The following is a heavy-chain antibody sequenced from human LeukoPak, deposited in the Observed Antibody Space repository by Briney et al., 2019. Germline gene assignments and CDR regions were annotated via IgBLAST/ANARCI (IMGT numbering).Heavy chain of an antibody. CDR1: DASISGYY. J-gene: IGHJ4*02. CDR2: IHFSGST. D-gene: IGHD1-26*01. Sequence: SETLSLTCTVSDASISGYYWSWIRQPPGKGLEWIGSIHFSGSTNYNPSLRSRVTISVDTSKNQLSLKLSSVTAADTAVYYCARDLGGIYFDYWSQGTLVTVSS. V-gene: IGHV4-59*01. CDR3: ARDLGGIYFDY.